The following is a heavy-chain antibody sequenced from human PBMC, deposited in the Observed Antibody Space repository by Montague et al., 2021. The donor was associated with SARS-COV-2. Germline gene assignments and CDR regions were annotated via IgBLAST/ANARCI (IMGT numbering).Heavy chain of an antibody. D-gene: IGHD3-10*01. CDR3: ARDDGSGSYYVSFDY. CDR2: IKLDGSEE. Sequence: SLRLSCAASGFIFGDYWMSWVRQAPGKGLEWVANIKLDGSEEYYMDSVKGRFTVSRDNARNSLYLQVNSLRAEDTAVYYCARDDGSGSYYVSFDYWGQGTLVTVSS. CDR1: GFIFGDYW. J-gene: IGHJ4*02. V-gene: IGHV3-7*01.